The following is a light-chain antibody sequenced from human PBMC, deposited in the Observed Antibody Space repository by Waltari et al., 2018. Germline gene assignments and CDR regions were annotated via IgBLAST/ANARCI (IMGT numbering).Light chain of an antibody. V-gene: IGLV3-25*03. CDR1: ALPKTY. J-gene: IGLJ7*01. CDR3: QSADSSGTYGV. CDR2: KDS. Sequence: SYELTQPPSVSVSPGQTARITCSGDALPKTYAYWYQQKPGQAPVLVIYKDSERPSGIPERFSGSSSGTTVTLTISGVQAEDEADYYCQSADSSGTYGVFGGGTQLTVL.